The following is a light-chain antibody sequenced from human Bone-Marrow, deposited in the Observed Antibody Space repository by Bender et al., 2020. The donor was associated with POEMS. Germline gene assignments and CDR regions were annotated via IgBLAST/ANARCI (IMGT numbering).Light chain of an antibody. CDR2: DVR. V-gene: IGLV2-14*03. CDR3: SSYRGYSTRVV. Sequence: QSDLTQPASVSGSPGQSITISCTGTSSDIGGYNSVSWYQQHPGKAPKLVIYDVRSRPSGVSNRFSGSKSGITASLTISGLQAEDEADYYCSSYRGYSTRVVFGEGTKLTVL. CDR1: SSDIGGYNS. J-gene: IGLJ2*01.